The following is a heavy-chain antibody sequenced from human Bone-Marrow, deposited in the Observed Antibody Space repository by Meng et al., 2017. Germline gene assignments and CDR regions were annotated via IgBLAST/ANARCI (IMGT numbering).Heavy chain of an antibody. J-gene: IGHJ4*02. Sequence: GGSLRLSCTASGFTFGDYAMSWVRQAPGKGLEWVGFIRSKAYGGTTEYAASVKGRFTISRDNAKNSLYLQMNSLRAEDTAVYYCARAEDEYSSSWSYFDYWGQGTLVTVSS. D-gene: IGHD6-13*01. CDR3: ARAEDEYSSSWSYFDY. V-gene: IGHV3-49*04. CDR1: GFTFGDYA. CDR2: IRSKAYGGTT.